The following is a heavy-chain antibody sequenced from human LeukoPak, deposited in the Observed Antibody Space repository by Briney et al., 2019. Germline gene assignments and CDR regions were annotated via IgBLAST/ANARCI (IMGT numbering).Heavy chain of an antibody. V-gene: IGHV3-15*01. J-gene: IGHJ4*02. CDR1: GFTFSRAW. CDR2: FKSKTDGGTR. Sequence: GGSLRLSCAASGFTFSRAWMSWVRQAPGKGLEWVGRFKSKTDGGTRDYAAPVEGRFTISRDDSKNMLYLQMNSLRTEDTAMYYCATGRYSSSWYFDYWGQGTLVTVSS. CDR3: ATGRYSSSWYFDY. D-gene: IGHD6-13*01.